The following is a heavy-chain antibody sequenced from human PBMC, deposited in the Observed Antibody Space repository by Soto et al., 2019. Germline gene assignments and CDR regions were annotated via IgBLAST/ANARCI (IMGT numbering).Heavy chain of an antibody. J-gene: IGHJ4*02. CDR1: GFSFSNYA. V-gene: IGHV3-48*01. CDR3: ARGEMATIWPLAY. Sequence: GGSLRLSCAASGFSFSNYAMDWVRQAPGKGLEWVSYISGSSSNIRYADSVKGRFTISRDNAKSSVYLQMNSLRADDTAVYYCARGEMATIWPLAYWGQGALVTVSS. CDR2: ISGSSSNI. D-gene: IGHD5-12*01.